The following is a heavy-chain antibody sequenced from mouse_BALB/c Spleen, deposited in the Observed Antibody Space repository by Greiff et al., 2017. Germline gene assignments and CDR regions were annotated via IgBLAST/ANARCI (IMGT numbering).Heavy chain of an antibody. V-gene: IGHV1S127*01. Sequence: QVQLQQSGTVLARPGASVKMSCKASGYSFTSYWMHWVKQRPGQGLEWIGMIDPSDSETRLNQKFKDKATLTVDKSSSTAYMQLSSPTSEDSAVYYCARGDYGSSYEWGQGTLVTVSA. CDR2: IDPSDSET. D-gene: IGHD1-1*01. CDR3: ARGDYGSSYE. CDR1: GYSFTSYW. J-gene: IGHJ3*01.